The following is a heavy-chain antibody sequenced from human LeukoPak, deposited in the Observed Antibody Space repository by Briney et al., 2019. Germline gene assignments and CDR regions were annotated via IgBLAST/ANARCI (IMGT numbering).Heavy chain of an antibody. CDR3: ARRNYYGSGSYYALSY. D-gene: IGHD3-10*01. V-gene: IGHV5-10-1*01. CDR1: GYSFTSYW. J-gene: IGHJ4*02. Sequence: GESLKTSCKGSGYSFTSYWISWVREMPGKGLEWMGRIDPSDSYTNYRPSFQGHVTISADKSISTAYLQWSSLKASDTAMYYCARRNYYGSGSYYALSYWGQRTMGAASS. CDR2: IDPSDSYT.